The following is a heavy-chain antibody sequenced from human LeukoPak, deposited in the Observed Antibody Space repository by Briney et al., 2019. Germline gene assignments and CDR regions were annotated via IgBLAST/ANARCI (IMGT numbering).Heavy chain of an antibody. CDR1: GYTFTSFD. Sequence: ASVTVSFTASGYTFTSFDINWVRQATGQGLEWMGWMNPNSGNTGYAQKFQGRATMTRNTSISTAYIELSSLRSEDTAVYYCARMYSSGWYLSLNWFDLWGQGTLVTVSS. CDR3: ARMYSSGWYLSLNWFDL. D-gene: IGHD6-19*01. CDR2: MNPNSGNT. J-gene: IGHJ5*02. V-gene: IGHV1-8*01.